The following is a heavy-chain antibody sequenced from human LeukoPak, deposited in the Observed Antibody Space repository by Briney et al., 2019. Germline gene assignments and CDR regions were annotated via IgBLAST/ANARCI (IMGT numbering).Heavy chain of an antibody. V-gene: IGHV4-31*03. CDR1: GGSISSGGYY. CDR2: IYYSGST. Sequence: SQTLSLTCTVSGGSISSGGYYWSWLRQPPGKGLEWIGYIYYSGSTYYNPSLKSRVTISVDTSKNQFSLKLSSVTAADTAVYYCARDHGILTGSNWFDPWGQGTLVTVSS. J-gene: IGHJ5*02. D-gene: IGHD3-9*01. CDR3: ARDHGILTGSNWFDP.